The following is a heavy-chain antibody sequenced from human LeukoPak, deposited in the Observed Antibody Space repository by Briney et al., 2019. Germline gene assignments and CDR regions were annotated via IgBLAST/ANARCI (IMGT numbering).Heavy chain of an antibody. CDR1: GFTLSSYT. D-gene: IGHD4-17*01. V-gene: IGHV3-21*01. CDR3: AKDLTTVTSQGDY. CDR2: ISSSSSYI. J-gene: IGHJ4*02. Sequence: PGGSLRLSCAASGFTLSSYTMNWVRQAPGKGLEWVSSISSSSSYIYYADSVKGRFTISRDNAKKSLYLQMNSLRGEDTAVYYCAKDLTTVTSQGDYWGQGTLVTVS.